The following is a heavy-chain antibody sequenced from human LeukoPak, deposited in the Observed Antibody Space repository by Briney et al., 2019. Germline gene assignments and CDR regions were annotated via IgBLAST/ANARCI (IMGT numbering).Heavy chain of an antibody. V-gene: IGHV1-69*13. CDR3: ARRNSDSSGYSHYYYYGMDV. CDR2: IIPIFGTA. J-gene: IGHJ6*02. CDR1: GGTFSSYA. D-gene: IGHD3-22*01. Sequence: ASVKVSCKASGGTFSSYAISWVRQAPGQGLEWMGGIIPIFGTANYAQKFQGRVTITAGESTSTAYMELSSLRSEDTAVYYCARRNSDSSGYSHYYYYGMDVWGQGTTVTVSS.